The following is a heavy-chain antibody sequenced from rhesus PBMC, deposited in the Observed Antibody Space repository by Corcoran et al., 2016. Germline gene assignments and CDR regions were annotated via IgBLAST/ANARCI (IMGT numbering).Heavy chain of an antibody. J-gene: IGHJ5-1*01. V-gene: IGHV3-116*02. D-gene: IGHD4-29*01. Sequence: EVRLVESGGGLVQPGGSLRLSWVASGFTSSDYYRSWVRQAPGKGPELVGFIRNKANCETAEYAATGKSRFTISRDDSKSIASLQMNSLKTEDTAVYYCARGIAATFGVWGPGVLVTVSS. CDR2: IRNKANCETA. CDR3: ARGIAATFGV. CDR1: GFTSSDYY.